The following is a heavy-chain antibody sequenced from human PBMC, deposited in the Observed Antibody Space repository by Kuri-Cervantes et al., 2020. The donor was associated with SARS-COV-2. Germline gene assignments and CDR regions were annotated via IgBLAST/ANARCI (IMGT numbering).Heavy chain of an antibody. J-gene: IGHJ4*02. CDR1: GFSFSTHG. V-gene: IGHV3-30*18. Sequence: LSLTCAASGFSFSTHGMHWVRQAPGKGLEWVAVISHDGARTHYADSVRGRFTVSRDTSKNTLFLQMNSLRAEDTAVYYCAKVRVARYTYGYGFDYWGQGTLVTVSS. CDR3: AKVRVARYTYGYGFDY. CDR2: ISHDGART. D-gene: IGHD5-18*01.